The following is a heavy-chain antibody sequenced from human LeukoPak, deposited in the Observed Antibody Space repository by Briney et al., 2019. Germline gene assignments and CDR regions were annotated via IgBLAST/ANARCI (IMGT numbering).Heavy chain of an antibody. D-gene: IGHD5-18*01. CDR1: GGSFSGYY. CDR2: INHSGST. J-gene: IGHJ4*02. CDR3: ARGRKYSYGYRVNELGSGYFDN. Sequence: SETLSLTCAVYGGSFSGYYWSWIRQPPGKGLEWIGEINHSGSTNYNPSLKSRVTISVDTSKSQFSLKLSSVTAADTAVYYCARGRKYSYGYRVNELGSGYFDNWGQGTLVTVSS. V-gene: IGHV4-34*01.